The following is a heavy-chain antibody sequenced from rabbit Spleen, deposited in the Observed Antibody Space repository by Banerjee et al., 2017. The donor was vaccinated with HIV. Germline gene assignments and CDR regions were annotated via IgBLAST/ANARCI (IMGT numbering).Heavy chain of an antibody. J-gene: IGHJ4*01. V-gene: IGHV1S45*01. D-gene: IGHD2-1*01. Sequence: QEQLVESGGGLVQPGGSLKLSCKASGFDFSIYSMSWVRQAPGKGLEWIACVYAGSRGTPYYASWAKGRFTVSNTSSTPLTLQMASLTAADTATYFCARDFYGVIGWNFGWWCPGTLVTVS. CDR3: ARDFYGVIGWNFGW. CDR2: VYAGSRGTP. CDR1: GFDFSIYS.